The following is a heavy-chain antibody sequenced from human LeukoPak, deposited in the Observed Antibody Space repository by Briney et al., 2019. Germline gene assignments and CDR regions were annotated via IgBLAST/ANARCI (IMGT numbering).Heavy chain of an antibody. Sequence: SETLSLTCTVSDDSISDYYRGWIRQPPGKGLEWIGYFHNSGTSTYNPSLKSRVTISADTSKNQFSLKLSSVTAADTAVYYCARGVSCSGGSCATSFDCWGQGTLVTISS. D-gene: IGHD2-15*01. CDR1: DDSISDYY. V-gene: IGHV4-59*08. J-gene: IGHJ4*02. CDR3: ARGVSCSGGSCATSFDC. CDR2: FHNSGTS.